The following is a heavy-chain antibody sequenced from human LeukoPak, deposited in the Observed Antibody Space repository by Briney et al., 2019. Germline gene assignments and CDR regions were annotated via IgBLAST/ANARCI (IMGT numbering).Heavy chain of an antibody. D-gene: IGHD1-1*01. CDR3: AKETHNWKPFDP. CDR1: GFTFSSYA. CDR2: ITSSGGST. Sequence: GGSLRLSCVASGFTFSSYAMSWVRQAPGKGLEWVSIITSSGGSTYYADSVKGRFTISRDNSKNTLYLQMNSLRVEDTAVYYCAKETHNWKPFDPWGQGTLVTVSS. J-gene: IGHJ5*02. V-gene: IGHV3-23*01.